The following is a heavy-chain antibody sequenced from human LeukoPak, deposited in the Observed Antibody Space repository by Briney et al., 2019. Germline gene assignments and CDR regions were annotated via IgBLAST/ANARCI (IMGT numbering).Heavy chain of an antibody. CDR3: ARGRYSSGWYLRGYYYYYMDV. CDR2: INPSGGST. J-gene: IGHJ6*03. CDR1: GYTFTSYY. D-gene: IGHD6-19*01. V-gene: IGHV1-46*01. Sequence: ASVKVSCKASGYTFTSYYMHWVRQAPGQGLEWMGIINPSGGSTSYAQKFQGRVTITRNTSISTAYMELSSLRSEDTAVYYCARGRYSSGWYLRGYYYYYMDVWGKGTTVTVSS.